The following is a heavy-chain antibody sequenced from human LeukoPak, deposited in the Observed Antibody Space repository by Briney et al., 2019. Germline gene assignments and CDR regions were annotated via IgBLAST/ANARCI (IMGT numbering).Heavy chain of an antibody. Sequence: SETLSLTCTASGGSISSGSYYWGWIRQPPGKGLEWIGTIHYSGSTYYNPSLKSRVTRSVDTSKNQFSLKLSSVTAADTAVYYCARHAGSSGYPSSFDYWGQGTLVTVSS. J-gene: IGHJ4*02. V-gene: IGHV4-39*01. CDR3: ARHAGSSGYPSSFDY. CDR1: GGSISSGSYY. D-gene: IGHD3-22*01. CDR2: IHYSGST.